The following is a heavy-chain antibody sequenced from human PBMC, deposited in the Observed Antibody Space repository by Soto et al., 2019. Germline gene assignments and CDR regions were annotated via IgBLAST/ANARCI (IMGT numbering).Heavy chain of an antibody. CDR1: GYTFTGYY. Sequence: EASVKVSCKASGYTFTGYYMHWVRQAPGQGLEWMGWINPNSGGTNYAQKFQGWVTMTRDTSISTAYMELSMLRSDDTAVYYCARAHQDSTYYDFWSGYHAGYYFDYWGQGTLVTVSS. V-gene: IGHV1-2*04. J-gene: IGHJ4*02. CDR3: ARAHQDSTYYDFWSGYHAGYYFDY. D-gene: IGHD3-3*01. CDR2: INPNSGGT.